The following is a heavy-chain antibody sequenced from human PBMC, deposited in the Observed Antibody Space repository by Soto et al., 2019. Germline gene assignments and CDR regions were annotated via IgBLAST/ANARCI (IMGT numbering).Heavy chain of an antibody. CDR3: AKGGPIAVAGLHLYFDY. V-gene: IGHV3-30*18. CDR2: ISYDGSNK. Sequence: QVQLVESGGGVVQPGRSLRLSCAASGFTFSSYGMHWVRQAPGKGLEWVAVISYDGSNKYYADSVKGRFTISRDNSKNTLYLQMNSLRAEDTAVYYCAKGGPIAVAGLHLYFDYWGQGTLVTVSS. J-gene: IGHJ4*02. CDR1: GFTFSSYG. D-gene: IGHD6-19*01.